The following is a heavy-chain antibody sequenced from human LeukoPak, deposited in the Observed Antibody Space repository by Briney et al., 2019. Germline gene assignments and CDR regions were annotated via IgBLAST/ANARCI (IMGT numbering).Heavy chain of an antibody. Sequence: GGSLRLSCAATGFTFSYYGMHWVRQAPGKGLEWVAFIRYDGSDKHYADSVKGRFTISRDNSKNTLYLQMNTLRAEDTAVYYCLGSSSWYEDCWGQGTLVTVPS. CDR3: LGSSSWYEDC. CDR2: IRYDGSDK. J-gene: IGHJ4*02. V-gene: IGHV3-30*02. D-gene: IGHD6-13*01. CDR1: GFTFSYYG.